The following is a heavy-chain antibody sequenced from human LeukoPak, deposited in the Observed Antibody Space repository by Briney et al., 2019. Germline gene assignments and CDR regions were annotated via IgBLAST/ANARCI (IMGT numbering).Heavy chain of an antibody. D-gene: IGHD2-2*01. Sequence: RASVKVSCKASGGTFSSYAISWVRQAPGQGLEWMGGIIPIFGTANYAQKFQGRVTITADESTSTAYMELSSLRSEDTAVYYCARGYCSSTSCPRFDHWGQGTLVTVSS. V-gene: IGHV1-69*13. CDR1: GGTFSSYA. CDR3: ARGYCSSTSCPRFDH. J-gene: IGHJ4*02. CDR2: IIPIFGTA.